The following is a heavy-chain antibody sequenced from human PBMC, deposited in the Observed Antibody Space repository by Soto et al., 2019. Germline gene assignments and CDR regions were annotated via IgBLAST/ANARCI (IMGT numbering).Heavy chain of an antibody. V-gene: IGHV1-18*01. CDR1: GYTFTRSG. CDR2: ISSYNGDT. CDR3: AIERSIAAKNYYYGMDG. D-gene: IGHD6-13*01. Sequence: ASVKVSCKASGYTFTRSGISWVRQAPGQGPEWMGWISSYNGDTNYAQTFQGRVTMTTDTSTSTAYMELRSLRSDDTAVYYCAIERSIAAKNYYYGMDGWGQGTTVTVSS. J-gene: IGHJ6*02.